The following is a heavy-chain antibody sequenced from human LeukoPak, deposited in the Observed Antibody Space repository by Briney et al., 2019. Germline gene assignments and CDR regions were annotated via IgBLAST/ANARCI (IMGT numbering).Heavy chain of an antibody. V-gene: IGHV1-69*13. D-gene: IGHD5-18*01. CDR2: IIPIFGTA. Sequence: GASVKVSCKASGGTFSSYAISWVRQAPGQGLEWMGGIIPIFGTANYAQKFQGRVTITADESTSTAYMELSSLGSEDTAVYYCAREIGLDTAMATDYWGQGTLVTVSS. CDR3: AREIGLDTAMATDY. J-gene: IGHJ4*02. CDR1: GGTFSSYA.